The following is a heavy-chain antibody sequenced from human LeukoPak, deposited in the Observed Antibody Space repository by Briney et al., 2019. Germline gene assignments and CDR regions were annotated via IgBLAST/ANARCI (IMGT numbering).Heavy chain of an antibody. CDR2: VNHSGTK. V-gene: IGHV4-34*01. CDR3: VRDYGNFVQGN. D-gene: IGHD4-17*01. J-gene: IGHJ4*02. Sequence: SETLSLTCALYGGSFVDYYWSWVRQSPGKGLEWIGGVNHSGTKRYNLSLKSRLVMSIDTSKNQFSLRLSFVTAADTAIYYCVRDYGNFVQGNWGQGTLVTVSS. CDR1: GGSFVDYY.